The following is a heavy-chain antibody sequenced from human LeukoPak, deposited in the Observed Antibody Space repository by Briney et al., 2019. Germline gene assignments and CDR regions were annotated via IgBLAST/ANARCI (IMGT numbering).Heavy chain of an antibody. Sequence: SETLSLTCTVSGGSISSSSYYWGWIRQPPGKGLEWIGYIYYSGSTNYNPSLKSRVTISVDTSKNQFSLKLSSVTAADTAVYYCAKLRDTAINRDAFDIWGQGTMVTVSS. D-gene: IGHD5-18*01. CDR3: AKLRDTAINRDAFDI. J-gene: IGHJ3*02. CDR1: GGSISSSSYY. CDR2: IYYSGST. V-gene: IGHV4-61*05.